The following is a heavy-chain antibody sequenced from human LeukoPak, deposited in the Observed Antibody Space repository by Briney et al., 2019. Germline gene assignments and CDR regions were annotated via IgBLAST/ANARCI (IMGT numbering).Heavy chain of an antibody. CDR2: IYTTGTT. CDR1: GGSISSDGYS. Sequence: SETLSLTCAVSGGSISSDGYSWSWIRQPAGKGLEWIGHIYTTGTTDYNPSLKSRVTMSIDTSKNQFSLKLNSVTAADTAIYYCARDAKYYYGSRTYFFFEYWGQGTPLSVSS. J-gene: IGHJ4*02. D-gene: IGHD3-10*01. CDR3: ARDAKYYYGSRTYFFFEY. V-gene: IGHV4-61*09.